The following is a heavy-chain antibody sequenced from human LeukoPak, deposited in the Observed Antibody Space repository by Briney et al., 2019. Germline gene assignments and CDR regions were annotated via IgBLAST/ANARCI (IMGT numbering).Heavy chain of an antibody. V-gene: IGHV4-34*01. CDR3: ARYSYDYVWGSYAY. D-gene: IGHD3-16*01. CDR2: INHSGST. Sequence: SETLSLTCAVYAGSFSGYYWSWIRQPPGKGLEWIGEINHSGSTNYNPSLKSRVTISVDTSKNQFSLKLSSVTAGDTAVYYCARYSYDYVWGSYAYWGQGTLLTVSS. J-gene: IGHJ4*02. CDR1: AGSFSGYY.